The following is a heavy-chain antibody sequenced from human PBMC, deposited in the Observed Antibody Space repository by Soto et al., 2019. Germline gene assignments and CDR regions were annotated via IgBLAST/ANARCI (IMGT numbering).Heavy chain of an antibody. Sequence: PSETLSLTCAVYGGSFSGYYWSWIRQPPGKGLEWIGEINHSGSTNYNPSLKSRVTISVDTSKNQFSLKLSSVTAADTAVYYCARRGVFGVVIHPKYYFDYWGQGTLVTVS. CDR1: GGSFSGYY. V-gene: IGHV4-34*01. CDR3: ARRGVFGVVIHPKYYFDY. CDR2: INHSGST. D-gene: IGHD3-3*01. J-gene: IGHJ4*02.